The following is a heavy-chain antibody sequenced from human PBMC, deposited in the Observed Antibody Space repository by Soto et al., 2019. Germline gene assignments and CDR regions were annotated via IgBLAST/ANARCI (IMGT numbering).Heavy chain of an antibody. CDR2: IYWDDDK. D-gene: IGHD3-10*01. V-gene: IGHV2-5*02. CDR3: AHRPSGFGELLSRPFDH. Sequence: QITLKESGPTLVKPTQTLTLTCSFSGFSLSTVGVGVGWIRQPPGKALEWLALIYWDDDKYYSPSLKSRLTINKDTSKNHVVLTMANMDPVDTATYYCAHRPSGFGELLSRPFDHWGQGALVTVSS. J-gene: IGHJ4*02. CDR1: GFSLSTVGVG.